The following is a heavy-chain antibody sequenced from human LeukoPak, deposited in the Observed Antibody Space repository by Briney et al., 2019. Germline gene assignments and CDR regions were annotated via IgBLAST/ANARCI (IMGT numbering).Heavy chain of an antibody. D-gene: IGHD3-3*01. V-gene: IGHV4-59*01. Sequence: SETLSLTXTVSGGSISSYYWSWIRQPPGKGLEWIGYIYYSGSTNYNPSLKSRVTISVDTSKNQFSLKLSSVTAADTAVYYCARTHSLYDFWSGYYDYWGQGTLVTVSS. J-gene: IGHJ4*02. CDR3: ARTHSLYDFWSGYYDY. CDR1: GGSISSYY. CDR2: IYYSGST.